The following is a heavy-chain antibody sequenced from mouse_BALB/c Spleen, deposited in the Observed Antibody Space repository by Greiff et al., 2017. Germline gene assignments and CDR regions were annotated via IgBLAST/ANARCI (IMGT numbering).Heavy chain of an antibody. V-gene: IGHV1S56*01. J-gene: IGHJ4*01. CDR2: IYPGNVNT. Sequence: VQLQQSGPELVKPGASVRISCKASGYTFTSYYIHWVKQRPGQGLEWIGWIYPGNVNTKYNEKFKGKATLTADKSSSTAYMQLSSLTSEDSAVYFCAKRSVSYYDAMDYWGQGTSVTVSS. CDR3: AKRSVSYYDAMDY. CDR1: GYTFTSYY. D-gene: IGHD1-2*01.